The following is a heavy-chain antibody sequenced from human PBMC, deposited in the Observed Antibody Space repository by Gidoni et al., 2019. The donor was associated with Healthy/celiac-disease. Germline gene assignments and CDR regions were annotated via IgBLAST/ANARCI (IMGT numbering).Heavy chain of an antibody. D-gene: IGHD3-22*01. CDR1: GFTFSSYG. J-gene: IGHJ4*02. V-gene: IGHV3-33*01. CDR3: ARDKGHYDSSGYYGY. CDR2: IWYDGSNK. Sequence: QVQLVESGGGVVQPGRSLRLFCAASGFTFSSYGMHWVRQAPGKGLEWVAVIWYDGSNKYYADSVKGRFTISRDNSKNTLYLQMNSLRAEDTAVYYCARDKGHYDSSGYYGYWGQGTLVTVSS.